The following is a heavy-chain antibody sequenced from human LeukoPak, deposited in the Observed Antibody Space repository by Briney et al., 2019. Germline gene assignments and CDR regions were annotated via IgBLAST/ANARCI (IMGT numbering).Heavy chain of an antibody. D-gene: IGHD2-2*01. Sequence: PSETLSLTCAVYGGSFSGYYWSWIRQPPGKGLEWIGEIYHSGSTNYNPSLKSRVTISVDTSKNQFSLKLSSVTAADTAVYYCARGIVVVPAASPTHFDYWGQGTLVTVSS. CDR3: ARGIVVVPAASPTHFDY. V-gene: IGHV4-34*01. CDR2: IYHSGST. CDR1: GGSFSGYY. J-gene: IGHJ4*02.